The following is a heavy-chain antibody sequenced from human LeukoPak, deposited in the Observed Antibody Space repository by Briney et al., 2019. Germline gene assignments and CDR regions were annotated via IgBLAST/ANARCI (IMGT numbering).Heavy chain of an antibody. D-gene: IGHD6-19*01. CDR2: SGDGTVT. CDR1: GFAFDGYV. J-gene: IGHJ4*02. V-gene: IGHV3-43*02. CDR3: VKGGQWLITN. Sequence: GGSLRLSCAASGFAFDGYVMHWVRQPPGKGLEWVSLSGDGTVTYYVDSVKGRFTISRDNSKNSLYLQMNSLRSEDTAVYFCVKGGQWLITNWGQGTPVTVSS.